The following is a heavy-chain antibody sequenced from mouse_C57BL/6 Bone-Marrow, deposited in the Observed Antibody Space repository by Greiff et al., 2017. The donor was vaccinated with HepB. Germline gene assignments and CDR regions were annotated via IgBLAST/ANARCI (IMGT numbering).Heavy chain of an antibody. CDR2: INPSSGYT. CDR3: ARERIYYDYDEDYYAMDY. J-gene: IGHJ4*01. Sequence: QVQLQQSGAELAKPGASVKLSCKASGYTFTSYWMHWVKQRPGQGLEWIGYINPSSGYTKYNQKFKDKATLTADKSSSTAYMQLSSLTYEDSAVYYCARERIYYDYDEDYYAMDYWGQGTSVTVSS. V-gene: IGHV1-7*01. CDR1: GYTFTSYW. D-gene: IGHD2-4*01.